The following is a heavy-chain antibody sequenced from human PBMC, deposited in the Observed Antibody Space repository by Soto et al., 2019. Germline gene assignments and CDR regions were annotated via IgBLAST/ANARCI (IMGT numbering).Heavy chain of an antibody. V-gene: IGHV4-30-2*01. J-gene: IGHJ5*02. CDR3: ARVPSP. CDR1: GGSISSGGYS. Sequence: QLQLQESGSGLVKPSQTLSLTCAVSGGSISSGGYSWSWVRQPPGKGLEWIGYIYHSGSTYYNPSHNSRVTISVRRTKTQFSLTLSSVTDADTAVYYCARVPSPWGQGTLVTVSS. CDR2: IYHSGST.